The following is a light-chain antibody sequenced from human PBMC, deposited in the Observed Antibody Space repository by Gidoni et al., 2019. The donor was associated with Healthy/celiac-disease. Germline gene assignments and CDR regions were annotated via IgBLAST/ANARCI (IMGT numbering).Light chain of an antibody. CDR2: GAS. CDR3: QQYGSSPT. V-gene: IGKV3-20*01. J-gene: IGKJ4*01. Sequence: IVLPQSPGTLSLSPGERATLSCRASQSVSSSYLAWYQQKPGQDPRLLIYGASSRAAGIPDRCSGSGSGTDFTLTISRLEPEDFAVYYCQQYGSSPTFGGGTKVEIK. CDR1: QSVSSSY.